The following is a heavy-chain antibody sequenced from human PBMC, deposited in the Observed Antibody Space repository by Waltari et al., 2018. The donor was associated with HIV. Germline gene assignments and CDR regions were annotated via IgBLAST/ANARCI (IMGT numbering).Heavy chain of an antibody. J-gene: IGHJ3*02. CDR3: SRMNEVAVAGTGFDAFDI. V-gene: IGHV1-69*01. CDR1: GGTFSSYA. D-gene: IGHD6-19*01. Sequence: QVQLVQSGAEVKKPGSSVKVSCKASGGTFSSYAISWVRQAPGQGLEGLVGDIRILGKSIYAQNFQGRGTITADESTSTAYMERSSLRSEDAAVYYCSRMNEVAVAGTGFDAFDIWGQGTKVTVSS. CDR2: DIRILGKS.